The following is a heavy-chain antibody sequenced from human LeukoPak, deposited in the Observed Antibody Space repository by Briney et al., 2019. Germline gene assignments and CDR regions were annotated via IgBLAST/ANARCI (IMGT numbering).Heavy chain of an antibody. D-gene: IGHD3-3*01. V-gene: IGHV3-30*02. Sequence: TGGSLRLSCAASGFTFSSYGMHWVRQAPGKGLEWVAFIRYDGSNKYYADSVKGRFTISRDNSKNTLYLQMNSLRAEDTAVYYCAKDPRALRFLEWSLGYWGQGTLVTVSP. CDR3: AKDPRALRFLEWSLGY. J-gene: IGHJ4*02. CDR1: GFTFSSYG. CDR2: IRYDGSNK.